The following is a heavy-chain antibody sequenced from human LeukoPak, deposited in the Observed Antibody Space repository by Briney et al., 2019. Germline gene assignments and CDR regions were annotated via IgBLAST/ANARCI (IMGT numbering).Heavy chain of an antibody. Sequence: SETLSLTXTVSGSSISSSSYYWGWIRQPPGKGLEWIGRIYTSGSTNYNPSLKSRVTISVDTSKNQFSLKLSSVTAADTAVYYCARIHSSSFYYYYMDVWGKGTTVTVSS. CDR1: GSSISSSSYY. D-gene: IGHD6-6*01. CDR3: ARIHSSSFYYYYMDV. V-gene: IGHV4-39*07. J-gene: IGHJ6*03. CDR2: IYTSGST.